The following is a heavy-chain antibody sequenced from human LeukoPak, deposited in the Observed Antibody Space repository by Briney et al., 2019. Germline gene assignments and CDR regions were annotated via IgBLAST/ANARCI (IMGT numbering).Heavy chain of an antibody. V-gene: IGHV1-46*01. CDR3: ARLSPPAAGTQNFDY. D-gene: IGHD6-13*01. CDR2: ISPSGGST. CDR1: GYTFTSYY. J-gene: IGHJ4*02. Sequence: ASVKVSCKASGYTFTSYYMHWVRQAPGQGLEWMGIISPSGGSTSYAQKFQGRVTMTRDTSTSTVYMELSSLRSEDTAVYYCARLSPPAAGTQNFDYWGQGTLVTVSS.